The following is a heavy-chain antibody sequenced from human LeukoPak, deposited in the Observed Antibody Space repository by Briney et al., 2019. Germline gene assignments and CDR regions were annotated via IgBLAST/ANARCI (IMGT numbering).Heavy chain of an antibody. CDR3: AKDRWKDVAPLSTNYFDY. CDR1: GFTFSSYA. Sequence: GGSLRLSCAASGFTFSSYAMSWVRQAPGKGLEWVSAISGSGGSTYYADSVKGRFTISRDNSKNTLYLHMNSLRAEDTAVYYCAKDRWKDVAPLSTNYFDYWGQGTLVTVSS. J-gene: IGHJ4*02. V-gene: IGHV3-23*01. CDR2: ISGSGGST. D-gene: IGHD1-1*01.